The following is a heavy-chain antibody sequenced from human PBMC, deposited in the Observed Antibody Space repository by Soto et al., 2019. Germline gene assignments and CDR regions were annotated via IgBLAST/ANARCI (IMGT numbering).Heavy chain of an antibody. CDR3: ASPVGDNWNDVGYYGMDV. V-gene: IGHV1-2*02. CDR2: INPNSGGT. CDR1: GYPFTGYY. D-gene: IGHD1-1*01. Sequence: ASVKVSFKASGYPFTGYYMHWVRQAPGQGLEWMGWINPNSGGTNYAQKFQGRVTMTRDTSISTAYMELSRLRSDDTAVYYCASPVGDNWNDVGYYGMDVWGQGTTVTVSS. J-gene: IGHJ6*01.